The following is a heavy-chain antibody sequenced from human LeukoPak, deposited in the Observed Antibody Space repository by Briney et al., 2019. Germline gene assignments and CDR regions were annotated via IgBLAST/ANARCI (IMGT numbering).Heavy chain of an antibody. J-gene: IGHJ4*02. CDR2: IYTSGST. Sequence: SETLSLTCTVSGGSISSYYWSWIRQPPGKGLEWIGYIYTSGSTNYNPSLKRRVTISVDTSKNQFSLKLSSVTAADTAVYYCARHDIYSNYGEYFDYWGQGTLVTVSS. CDR3: ARHDIYSNYGEYFDY. V-gene: IGHV4-4*09. D-gene: IGHD4-11*01. CDR1: GGSISSYY.